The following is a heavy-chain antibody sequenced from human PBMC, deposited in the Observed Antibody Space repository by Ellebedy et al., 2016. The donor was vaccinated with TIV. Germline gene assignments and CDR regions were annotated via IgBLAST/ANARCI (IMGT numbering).Heavy chain of an antibody. CDR1: GFTFSSYS. V-gene: IGHV3-48*01. CDR3: ARDPVVGSGAYYYSGMDV. CDR2: ITSGSEVI. J-gene: IGHJ6*02. Sequence: GESLKISCAASGFTFSSYSMDWVRQAPGRGLEWISYITSGSEVISYADSVKGRFTISRDNSKNTLYLQMNSLRAEDTAVYYCARDPVVGSGAYYYSGMDVWGQGTTVTVSS. D-gene: IGHD2-15*01.